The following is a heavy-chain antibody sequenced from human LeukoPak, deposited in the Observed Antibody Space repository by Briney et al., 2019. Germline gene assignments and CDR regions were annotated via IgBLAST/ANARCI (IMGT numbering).Heavy chain of an antibody. CDR1: GFTVSSNY. Sequence: PGGSLRLSCAASGFTVSSNYMSWVRQAPGKGLEWVSVIYSGGSTYYADSVKGRFTISRDNSKNTLYLQMNSPRAEDTAVYYCARDGDTARNYYYYGMDVWGQGTTVTVSS. CDR2: IYSGGST. J-gene: IGHJ6*02. D-gene: IGHD5-18*01. CDR3: ARDGDTARNYYYYGMDV. V-gene: IGHV3-53*01.